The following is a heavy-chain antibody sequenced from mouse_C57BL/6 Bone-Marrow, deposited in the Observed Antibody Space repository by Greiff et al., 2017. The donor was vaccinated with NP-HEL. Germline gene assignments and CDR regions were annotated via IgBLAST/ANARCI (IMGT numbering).Heavy chain of an antibody. CDR2: ISSGSSTI. V-gene: IGHV5-17*01. Sequence: EVQLVESGGGLVKPGGSLKLSCAASGFTFSDYGMHWVRQAPEKGLEWVAYISSGSSTIYYADTVKGRFTISRDNSKNTLFLQMTSLRSEDTAMYYCARGITRWYYFDYWGQGTTLTVSS. D-gene: IGHD2-4*01. CDR3: ARGITRWYYFDY. J-gene: IGHJ2*01. CDR1: GFTFSDYG.